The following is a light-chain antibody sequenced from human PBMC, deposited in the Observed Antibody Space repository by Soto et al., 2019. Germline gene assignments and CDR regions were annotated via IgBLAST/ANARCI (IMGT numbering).Light chain of an antibody. Sequence: QSALTQPPSVSGAPGQRVTISCTGSSPNIGANSDIHRYQQLPGTAPKLLIYGNINRPAGVPDRFSGSKSGTSASLAITGLQAEDEADYYCQSYDSSLSGYVFGTGTKVTVL. CDR2: GNI. CDR1: SPNIGANSD. V-gene: IGLV1-40*01. CDR3: QSYDSSLSGYV. J-gene: IGLJ1*01.